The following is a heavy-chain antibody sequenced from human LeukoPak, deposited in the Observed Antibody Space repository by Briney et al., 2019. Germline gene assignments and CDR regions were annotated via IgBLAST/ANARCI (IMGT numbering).Heavy chain of an antibody. D-gene: IGHD4-17*01. CDR3: ARDRLHYGEYEKTFDY. CDR1: GFTFSSYS. Sequence: GGSLRLSCAASGFTFSSYSMNWVRQAPGKGLEWVSSISSSSSYIYYAVSVKGRFTISRDNAKNSLYLQMNSLRAEDTAVYYCARDRLHYGEYEKTFDYWGQGTLVSVSS. CDR2: ISSSSSYI. V-gene: IGHV3-21*01. J-gene: IGHJ4*02.